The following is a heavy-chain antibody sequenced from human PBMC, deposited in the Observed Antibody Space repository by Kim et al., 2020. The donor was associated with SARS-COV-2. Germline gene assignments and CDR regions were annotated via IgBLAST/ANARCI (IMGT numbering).Heavy chain of an antibody. J-gene: IGHJ4*02. V-gene: IGHV1-18*01. Sequence: ASVKVSCKASGYTFTSYGITWVRQAPGQGLEWMGWISAYNGNTNYAQKLQGRVTMTTDTSTSTAYMEVRSLRSDDTAVYYCARVYRANYYDSSGYYPCDYWGQGTLVTVSS. D-gene: IGHD3-22*01. CDR1: GYTFTSYG. CDR2: ISAYNGNT. CDR3: ARVYRANYYDSSGYYPCDY.